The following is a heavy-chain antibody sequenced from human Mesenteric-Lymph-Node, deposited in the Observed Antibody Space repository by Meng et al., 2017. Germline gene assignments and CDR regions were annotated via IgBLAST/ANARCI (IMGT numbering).Heavy chain of an antibody. D-gene: IGHD5-24*01. CDR3: ARVDVERYYYAMDV. CDR2: SNAGNGNT. V-gene: IGHV1-3*01. J-gene: IGHJ6*02. CDR1: GYTFTSYA. Sequence: ASVKVSCKASGYTFTSYAMHWVRQAPGQRLEWMGWSNAGNGNTKYSQEFQGRVTITRDTSASTAYMELSSLRSEDTAVYYCARVDVERYYYAMDVWGQGTTVTVSS.